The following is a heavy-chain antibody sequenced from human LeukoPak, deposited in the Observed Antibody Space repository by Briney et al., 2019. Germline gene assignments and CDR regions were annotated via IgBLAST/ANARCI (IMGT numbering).Heavy chain of an antibody. CDR1: GGSISSYY. CDR3: AGRLWRRDGYNLSAFDI. J-gene: IGHJ3*02. CDR2: IYYSGSI. V-gene: IGHV4-59*01. Sequence: SETLSLTCTVSGGSISSYYWNWIRQPPGKGLEWIGYIYYSGSINYNPSLKSRVTMSVDTSKNQFSLKLSSVTAADTAVYYCAGRLWRRDGYNLSAFDIWGQGTMVTVSS. D-gene: IGHD5-24*01.